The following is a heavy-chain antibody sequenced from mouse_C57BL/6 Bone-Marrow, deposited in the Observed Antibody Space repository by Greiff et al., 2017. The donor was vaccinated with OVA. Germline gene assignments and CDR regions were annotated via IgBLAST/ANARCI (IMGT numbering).Heavy chain of an antibody. J-gene: IGHJ2*01. Sequence: QVQLQQSGAELVKPGASVKISCKASGYAFSSYWMNWVKQRPGKGLEWIGQIYPGDGDTNYNGKFKGKATLTADKSSSTAYMQLSSLTSEDSAVYFSARCPYGSRNYFDYWGQGTTLTVSS. CDR2: IYPGDGDT. CDR3: ARCPYGSRNYFDY. CDR1: GYAFSSYW. V-gene: IGHV1-80*01. D-gene: IGHD1-1*01.